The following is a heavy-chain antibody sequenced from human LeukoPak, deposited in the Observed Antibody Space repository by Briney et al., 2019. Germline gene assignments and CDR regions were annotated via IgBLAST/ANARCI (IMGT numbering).Heavy chain of an antibody. CDR3: ARVLAVAGTLDY. V-gene: IGHV1-69*04. J-gene: IGHJ4*02. D-gene: IGHD6-19*01. Sequence: EASVKVSCKASGGTFSSYAISWVRQAPGQGLEWMGRIIPILGIANYAQKFQGRVTITADKSTSTAYMELSSLRSEDTAVYYCARVLAVAGTLDYWGQGTLVTVSS. CDR2: IIPILGIA. CDR1: GGTFSSYA.